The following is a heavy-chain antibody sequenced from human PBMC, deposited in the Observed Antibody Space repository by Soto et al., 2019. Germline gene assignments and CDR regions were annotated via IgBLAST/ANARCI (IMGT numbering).Heavy chain of an antibody. CDR3: ARDSRLVTKETRVGYFDY. D-gene: IGHD3-9*01. J-gene: IGHJ4*02. V-gene: IGHV3-53*01. CDR2: IYSGGST. CDR1: GFTVSSNY. Sequence: PGGSLRLSCAASGFTVSSNYMSWVRQAPGKGLEWVSVIYSGGSTYYADSVKGRFTISRDNSKNTLYLQMNSLRAEDTAVYYCARDSRLVTKETRVGYFDYWGQGTLVTVSS.